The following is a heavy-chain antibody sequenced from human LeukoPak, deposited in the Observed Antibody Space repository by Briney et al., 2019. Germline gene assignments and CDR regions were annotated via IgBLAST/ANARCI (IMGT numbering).Heavy chain of an antibody. D-gene: IGHD3-10*01. V-gene: IGHV5-51*01. CDR3: ARRSTYGSGTNYLFDY. Sequence: GESLKISCKGSGYSFPIYWIAWVRQMPGKGLKWMGIIYPGDSDTRYSPSFQGQITISADKSISTAYLQWSSLKASDTAMYYCARRSTYGSGTNYLFDYWGQGTLVTVSS. CDR1: GYSFPIYW. CDR2: IYPGDSDT. J-gene: IGHJ4*02.